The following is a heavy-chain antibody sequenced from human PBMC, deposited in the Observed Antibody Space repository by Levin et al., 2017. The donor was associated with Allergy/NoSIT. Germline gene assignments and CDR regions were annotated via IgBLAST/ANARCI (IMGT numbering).Heavy chain of an antibody. J-gene: IGHJ4*02. CDR3: AKDHDDYVWGTYRFDY. CDR1: GFTFSSYG. CDR2: ISYDGSNK. Sequence: GGSLRLSCAASGFTFSSYGIHWVRQAPGKGLEWVAVISYDGSNKYYADSVKGRFTISRDNSKNTLYLQMHSLRAEDTAVYYCAKDHDDYVWGTYRFDYWGQGTLVTVSS. V-gene: IGHV3-30*18. D-gene: IGHD3-16*02.